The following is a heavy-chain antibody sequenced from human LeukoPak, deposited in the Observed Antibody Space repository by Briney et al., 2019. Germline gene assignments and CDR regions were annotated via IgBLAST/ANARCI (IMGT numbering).Heavy chain of an antibody. J-gene: IGHJ4*02. CDR1: GFTFRTHW. Sequence: GGSLRLSCAASGFTFRTHWMNWVRHAPGKGLVWVSHINSDGSSTNYADSVKGRFTMSRDNAKNTLYLQMNSLRAEDTAVYYCASEFGYSENYWGQGTLVTVSS. V-gene: IGHV3-74*01. D-gene: IGHD5-24*01. CDR2: INSDGSST. CDR3: ASEFGYSENY.